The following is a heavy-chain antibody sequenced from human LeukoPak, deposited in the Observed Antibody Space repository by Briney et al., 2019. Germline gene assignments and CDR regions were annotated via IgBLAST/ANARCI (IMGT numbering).Heavy chain of an antibody. CDR1: GFSLTNFA. J-gene: IGHJ4*02. Sequence: QPGGSLRLSCAASGFSLTNFAMSWVHQARGKGLEWVSLIIGSSGDTFYADSVKGRFTISRDNSKNRLYLQMNSLRAEDTALYYCAKGAYDYIEMGYFDYWGQGTLVTVSS. V-gene: IGHV3-23*01. D-gene: IGHD5-12*01. CDR2: IIGSSGDT. CDR3: AKGAYDYIEMGYFDY.